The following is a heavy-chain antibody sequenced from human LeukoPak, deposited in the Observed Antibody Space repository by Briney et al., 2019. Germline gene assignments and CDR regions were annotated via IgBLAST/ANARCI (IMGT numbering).Heavy chain of an antibody. D-gene: IGHD1-26*01. CDR2: INTDGSGT. CDR1: GFTFNNYW. CDR3: ARSLRENWFDP. V-gene: IGHV3-74*01. J-gene: IGHJ5*02. Sequence: GGSLRLSCAASGFTFNNYWMLWVREAPGKGLVWVSRINTDGSGTSYADSVKGRFTVSRDNAKNTLYLQMNSLRAEDTAVYYCARSLRENWFDPWGQGTLVTVSS.